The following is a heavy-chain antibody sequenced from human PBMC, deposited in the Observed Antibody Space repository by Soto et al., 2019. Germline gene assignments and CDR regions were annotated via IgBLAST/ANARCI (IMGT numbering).Heavy chain of an antibody. J-gene: IGHJ1*01. V-gene: IGHV1-69*02. CDR2: IIPILGIA. CDR1: GGTFSSYT. CDR3: ASSYCSGGSCYFDFQH. Sequence: SVKVSCKASGGTFSSYTISWVRQAPGQGLEWMGRIIPILGIANYAQKFQGRVTITADKSTSTAYMELSSLRSEDTAVYYCASSYCSGGSCYFDFQHWGQGTLVTVSS. D-gene: IGHD2-15*01.